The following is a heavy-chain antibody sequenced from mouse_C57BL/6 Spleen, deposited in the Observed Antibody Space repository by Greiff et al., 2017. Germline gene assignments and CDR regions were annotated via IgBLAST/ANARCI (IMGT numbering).Heavy chain of an antibody. Sequence: QVQLKESGTELVKPGASVKLSCKASGYTFTSYWMHWVKQRPGQGLEWIGNINPSNGGTNYNEKFKSKATLTVDKSSSTAYMQLSSLTSEDSAVYYCARSRLYDGYPYAMDYWGQGTSVTVSS. CDR3: ARSRLYDGYPYAMDY. CDR1: GYTFTSYW. J-gene: IGHJ4*01. CDR2: INPSNGGT. V-gene: IGHV1-53*01. D-gene: IGHD2-3*01.